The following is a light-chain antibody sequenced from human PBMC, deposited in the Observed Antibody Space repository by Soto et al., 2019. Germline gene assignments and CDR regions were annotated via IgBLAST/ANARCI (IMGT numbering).Light chain of an antibody. V-gene: IGLV2-23*01. CDR1: SIDIGPYDY. Sequence: QSALTQPASVSGSPGQSITISCTGTSIDIGPYDYVSWYQQHPGKAPKLVIYEANKRPSGISNRFSVSKSGNTASLTISGLQAEDEAHYYCCSYARGRIWVFGGGTKVTVL. CDR3: CSYARGRIWV. J-gene: IGLJ3*02. CDR2: EAN.